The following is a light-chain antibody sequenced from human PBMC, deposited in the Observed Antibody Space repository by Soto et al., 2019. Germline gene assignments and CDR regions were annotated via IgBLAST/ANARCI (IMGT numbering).Light chain of an antibody. CDR2: QDS. V-gene: IGLV3-1*01. Sequence: SYELTQPPSVSVSPGLTASITCSGDKLGDKYACWYQQKPGQSPVLVIYQDSKRPSGIPERFSGSNSGNTATLTISGTQAMDEADYYCQAWDSSTTVVFGGGTKVTVL. CDR3: QAWDSSTTVV. J-gene: IGLJ2*01. CDR1: KLGDKY.